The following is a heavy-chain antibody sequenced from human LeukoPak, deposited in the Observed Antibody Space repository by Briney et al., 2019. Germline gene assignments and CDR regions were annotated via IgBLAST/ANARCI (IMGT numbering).Heavy chain of an antibody. CDR2: IYYSGST. J-gene: IGHJ4*02. V-gene: IGHV4-39*07. Sequence: SETLSLTCTVSGGSISSSSYYWGWIRQPPGKGLEWIGSIYYSGSTYYNPSLKSRVTISVDTSKNQFSLKLSSVTAADTAVYYCARSLVQLWLPLDYWGQGTLVTVSS. CDR3: ARSLVQLWLPLDY. CDR1: GGSISSSSYY. D-gene: IGHD5-18*01.